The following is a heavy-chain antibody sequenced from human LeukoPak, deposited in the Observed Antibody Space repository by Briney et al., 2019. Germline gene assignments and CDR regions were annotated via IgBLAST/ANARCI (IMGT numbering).Heavy chain of an antibody. CDR3: ARLLSNYYYYYMDV. Sequence: GGSLRLSCAASGFTFSSYWMSWVRQAPGKGLEWVANIKQDGSEEYYVDSVKGRFTISRDSAKNSLYLQMSSLTAEDTAVYYCARLLSNYYYYYMDVWGKGTTVTVSS. V-gene: IGHV3-7*01. D-gene: IGHD2/OR15-2a*01. CDR1: GFTFSSYW. J-gene: IGHJ6*03. CDR2: IKQDGSEE.